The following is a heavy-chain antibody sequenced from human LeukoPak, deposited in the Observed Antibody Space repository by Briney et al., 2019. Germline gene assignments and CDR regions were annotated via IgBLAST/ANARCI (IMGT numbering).Heavy chain of an antibody. CDR1: GFTFSTYS. J-gene: IGHJ4*02. V-gene: IGHV3-23*01. D-gene: IGHD1-14*01. CDR2: ISGSGGTT. CDR3: AKDGQVNQPDRLFTD. Sequence: GGSLRLSCAASGFTFSTYSMNWVRQAPGKGLEWVSVISGSGGTTHYADSVKGRFTISRDNSKNTPYLQMNSLRGEDTAVYYCAKDGQVNQPDRLFTDWGQGTLVIVSS.